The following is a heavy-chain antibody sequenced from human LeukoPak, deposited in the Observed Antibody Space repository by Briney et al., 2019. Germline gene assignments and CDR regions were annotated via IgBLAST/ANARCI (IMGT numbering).Heavy chain of an antibody. CDR3: AKDLYGDYEGDY. J-gene: IGHJ4*02. D-gene: IGHD4-17*01. Sequence: PGGSLRLSCAVSGFTFSSYAMSWVRQAPGKGLEWVSTITGSGDNTYYADSVKGRFTISRDNSKNTLNLQMNSLRAEDTAVYYCAKDLYGDYEGDYWGQGTPVTVSS. CDR2: ITGSGDNT. CDR1: GFTFSSYA. V-gene: IGHV3-23*01.